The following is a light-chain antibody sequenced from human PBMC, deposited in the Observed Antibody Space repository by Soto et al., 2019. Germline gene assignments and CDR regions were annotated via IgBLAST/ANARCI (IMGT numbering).Light chain of an antibody. CDR2: GAS. CDR1: QSVSSSY. V-gene: IGKV3-20*01. Sequence: EIVLTQSPGTLSLSPGERATLSCRASQSVSSSYLAWYQQKPGQAHRLLIYGASSRATGIPDRFSGSGSGTDFTLTISRLEPEDFAVYYCQQYGISGTFGPGTKVDIK. CDR3: QQYGISGT. J-gene: IGKJ3*01.